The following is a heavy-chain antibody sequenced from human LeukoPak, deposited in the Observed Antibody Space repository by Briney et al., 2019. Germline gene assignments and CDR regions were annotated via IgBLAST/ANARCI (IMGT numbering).Heavy chain of an antibody. V-gene: IGHV1-2*06. J-gene: IGHJ4*02. D-gene: IGHD2-15*01. CDR2: INPKSGGT. Sequence: GSSVKVSCKASGGTFSSYAISWVRQAPGQGLKWMGRINPKSGGTNYAQKFQGRVTMTRDTSISTAYMELSSLKSDDTAVYYCANGEYCSGGYCYSNWGQGTLVTVSS. CDR3: ANGEYCSGGYCYSN. CDR1: GGTFSSYA.